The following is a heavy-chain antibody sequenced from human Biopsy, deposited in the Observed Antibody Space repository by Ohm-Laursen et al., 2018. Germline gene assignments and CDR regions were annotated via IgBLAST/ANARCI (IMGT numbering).Heavy chain of an antibody. CDR1: GSTFSSYA. J-gene: IGHJ4*02. CDR3: AKCMTGGSNYYFHH. CDR2: INTSGGST. Sequence: SLRLSCAASGSTFSSYAMTWVRQAPGKGLEWVSVINTSGGSTHYAVSVKGRSTISRDNSKNTLYLQMNSLRGEDTAVYYCAKCMTGGSNYYFHHCGQGTLVTVSS. D-gene: IGHD2-8*01. V-gene: IGHV3-23*01.